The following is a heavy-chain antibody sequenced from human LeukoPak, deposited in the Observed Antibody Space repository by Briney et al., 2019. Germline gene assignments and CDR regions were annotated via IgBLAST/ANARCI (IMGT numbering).Heavy chain of an antibody. CDR3: ARDLGVGSSPFDY. Sequence: GGSLRLSCAASGFTFSSYSMNWVRQAPGKGLEWVSYISSSSSTIYYADSVKGRFTISRDNAKNSLYLQMNSLRAEDTAVYYCARDLGVGSSPFDYWGQGTLVTVSS. D-gene: IGHD2-8*01. CDR2: ISSSSSTI. J-gene: IGHJ4*02. V-gene: IGHV3-48*01. CDR1: GFTFSSYS.